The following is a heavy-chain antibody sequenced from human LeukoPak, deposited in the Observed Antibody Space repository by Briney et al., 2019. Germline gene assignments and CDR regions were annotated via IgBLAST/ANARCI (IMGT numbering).Heavy chain of an antibody. Sequence: ASVKVSCKASGYTFTGYSVHWVRQAPGQGLEWMGWISAYNGDTNYAQKLQGRVTMTTDTSTSTAYMELRSLRSDDTAVYYCARGPDVEMAPGSWGQGTLVTVSS. D-gene: IGHD5-24*01. CDR1: GYTFTGYS. V-gene: IGHV1-18*04. J-gene: IGHJ5*02. CDR3: ARGPDVEMAPGS. CDR2: ISAYNGDT.